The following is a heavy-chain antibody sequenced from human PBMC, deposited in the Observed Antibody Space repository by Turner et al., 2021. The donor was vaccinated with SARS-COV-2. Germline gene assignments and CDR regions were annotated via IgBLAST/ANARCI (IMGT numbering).Heavy chain of an antibody. Sequence: QLQLQASGPGLVKPSETLSLTCSVSGGSISSSSYYWGWIRQPPGKGPEWIGSVYYRGNTYYNPSLESRVTIYVDTSNNQFSLKLNSVTAADTAVYYCARVKSTVTTYYYYYMDVWGKGTTVTVSS. CDR3: ARVKSTVTTYYYYYMDV. D-gene: IGHD4-4*01. CDR1: GGSISSSSYY. J-gene: IGHJ6*03. V-gene: IGHV4-39*01. CDR2: VYYRGNT.